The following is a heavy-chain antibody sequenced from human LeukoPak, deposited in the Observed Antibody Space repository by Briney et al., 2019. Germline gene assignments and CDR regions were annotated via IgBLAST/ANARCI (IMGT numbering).Heavy chain of an antibody. V-gene: IGHV4-59*01. Sequence: SETLSLTCTVSGGSISSYYWSWIRQPPGRGLEWIGYIYYSGSTNYNPSLKSRVTISVDTSKNQFSLKLSSVTAADTAVYYCARGYYDFWSGYYPGGYYFDHWGQGTLVTVSS. CDR2: IYYSGST. J-gene: IGHJ4*02. CDR1: GGSISSYY. D-gene: IGHD3-3*01. CDR3: ARGYYDFWSGYYPGGYYFDH.